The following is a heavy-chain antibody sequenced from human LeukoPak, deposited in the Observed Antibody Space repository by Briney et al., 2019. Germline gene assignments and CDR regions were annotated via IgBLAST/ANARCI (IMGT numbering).Heavy chain of an antibody. J-gene: IGHJ4*02. CDR2: TYYKSKWHS. V-gene: IGHV6-1*01. CDR3: ARGLDTAIAS. D-gene: IGHD2-21*02. CDR1: GDSVSNNSAT. Sequence: TSQTLSLTCAISGDSVSNNSATWNWIRQSPSRGLEWLGRTYYKSKWHSDYAVSMKSRIILNPDTSKNQFSLQLNSVTPEGTAVYFCARGLDTAIASWGQGTLVTVSS.